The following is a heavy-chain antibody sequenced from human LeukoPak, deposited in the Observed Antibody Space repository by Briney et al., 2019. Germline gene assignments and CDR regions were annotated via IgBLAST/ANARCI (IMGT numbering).Heavy chain of an antibody. Sequence: GGSLRLSCTASGFTFTTYWMHWVRRAPGKGLVWVSAINGDGSTTKYADSVKGRFTISRDNAKNTLYLQMNSLRAEDTAVYYCVKADSGWYYLHYWGQGTLVTVSS. CDR1: GFTFTTYW. CDR2: INGDGSTT. CDR3: VKADSGWYYLHY. J-gene: IGHJ4*02. D-gene: IGHD6-19*01. V-gene: IGHV3-74*01.